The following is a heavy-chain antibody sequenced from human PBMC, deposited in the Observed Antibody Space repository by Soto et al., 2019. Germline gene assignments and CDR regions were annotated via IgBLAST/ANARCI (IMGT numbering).Heavy chain of an antibody. V-gene: IGHV2-26*01. CDR2: IFSDAER. Sequence: QVTLRESGPVLVKPTETLTLTCNVSGFSLTTGRMGVSWIRQPPGKALEWLAHIFSDAERSYSRSLQGRLTVSKVGSGSHVVRTMTNMDPVDTGTYFCVRMNAESYSSYYAMDVWGNGTTVTVSS. J-gene: IGHJ6*04. D-gene: IGHD3-10*01. CDR1: GFSLTTGRMG. CDR3: VRMNAESYSSYYAMDV.